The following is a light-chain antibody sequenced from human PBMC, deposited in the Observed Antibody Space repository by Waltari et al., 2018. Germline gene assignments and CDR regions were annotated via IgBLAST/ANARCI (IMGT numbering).Light chain of an antibody. CDR2: AVS. J-gene: IGLJ3*02. CDR1: SSDIGGYNY. Sequence: QSALTQPASVSGSPGQSITISCTGTSSDIGGYNYVSWYQHHPGKAPKLIIYAVSNRPSGVSNRFSGSKSGNTASRTISGLQAEDEADYYCSSYTSNSRVFGAGTKLTVL. V-gene: IGLV2-14*01. CDR3: SSYTSNSRV.